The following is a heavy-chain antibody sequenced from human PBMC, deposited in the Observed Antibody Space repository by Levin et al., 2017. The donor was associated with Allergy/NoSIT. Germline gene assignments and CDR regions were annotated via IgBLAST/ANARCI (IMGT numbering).Heavy chain of an antibody. Sequence: GGSLRLSCAASGFTFSRYDIHWLRQRSGRGLEWVSAIGTSNDTYYAVSVKGRFTIYREDAKNSLYLQMNSLRVGDTAVYYCARGPWFDPWGQGTLVTVSS. CDR1: GFTFSRYD. CDR3: ARGPWFDP. J-gene: IGHJ5*02. CDR2: IGTSNDT. V-gene: IGHV3-13*01.